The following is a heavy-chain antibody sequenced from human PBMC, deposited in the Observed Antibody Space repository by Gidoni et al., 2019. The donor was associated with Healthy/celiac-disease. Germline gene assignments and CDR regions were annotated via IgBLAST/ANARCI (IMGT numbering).Heavy chain of an antibody. Sequence: EVQLLESGGGLVQPVGSLRLSCAASVFPFSSYAMSWVRQAPGKGLEWVSAIRGSGGSTYYADSVKGRFTISRDNSKNTLYLQMNSLRAEDTAVYYCAKDWAARYPNNWFDPWGQGTLVTVSS. CDR2: IRGSGGST. V-gene: IGHV3-23*01. CDR3: AKDWAARYPNNWFDP. J-gene: IGHJ5*02. D-gene: IGHD6-6*01. CDR1: VFPFSSYA.